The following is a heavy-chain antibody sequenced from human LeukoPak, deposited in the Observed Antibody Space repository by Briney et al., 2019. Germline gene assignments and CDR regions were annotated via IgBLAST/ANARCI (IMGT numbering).Heavy chain of an antibody. V-gene: IGHV3-7*01. CDR2: IKQDGSET. D-gene: IGHD4/OR15-4a*01. CDR1: GFTFSNYW. Sequence: GGSLRLSCAASGFTFSNYWMSWVRQAPGKGLEWVANIKQDGSETYYGDSVKGRFTISRDNAKNALYLQMNSLRAEDTALYYCASTLKRDYWGQGTLVTVSS. J-gene: IGHJ4*02. CDR3: ASTLKRDY.